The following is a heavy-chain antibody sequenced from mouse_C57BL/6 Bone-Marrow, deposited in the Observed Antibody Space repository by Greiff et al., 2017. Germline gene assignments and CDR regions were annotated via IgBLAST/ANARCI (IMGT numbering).Heavy chain of an antibody. CDR2: IDPETGGT. Sequence: QVQLQQSGAELVRPGASVTLSCKASGYTFTDYEMHWVKQTPVHGLEWIGAIDPETGGTAYNQKFKGKAILTADKSSSTAYMELRSLTSEDSAVYYCPRENYYGIRRLYYYAMDYWGQGTSVTVSS. J-gene: IGHJ4*01. V-gene: IGHV1-15*01. D-gene: IGHD1-1*01. CDR1: GYTFTDYE. CDR3: PRENYYGIRRLYYYAMDY.